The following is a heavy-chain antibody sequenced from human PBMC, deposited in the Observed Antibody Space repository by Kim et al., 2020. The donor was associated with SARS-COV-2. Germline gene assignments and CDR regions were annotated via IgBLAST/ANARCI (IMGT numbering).Heavy chain of an antibody. D-gene: IGHD2-15*01. Sequence: ASVKVSCKASGYTFTSYGISWVRQAPGQGLEWMGWISAYNGNTNYAQKLQGRVTMTTDTSTSTAYMELRSLRSDDTAVYYCARVLYCSGGSCYSGSFFDYWGQGTLVTVSS. CDR3: ARVLYCSGGSCYSGSFFDY. V-gene: IGHV1-18*04. CDR2: ISAYNGNT. J-gene: IGHJ4*02. CDR1: GYTFTSYG.